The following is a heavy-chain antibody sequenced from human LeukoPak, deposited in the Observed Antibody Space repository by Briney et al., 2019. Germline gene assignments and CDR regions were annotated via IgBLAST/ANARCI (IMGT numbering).Heavy chain of an antibody. CDR1: GRSIDSYYYY. V-gene: IGHV4-39*01. CDR3: ARHLKQQPHDY. Sequence: SETLSLTCSVSGRSIDSYYYYGAWVPQPPGRVLEWIGSIYYSGITYYNPSLKSRVTMSVDRSESQFSVKLSSVTAADTAVYYCARHLKQQPHDYWGQGTLVTVSS. CDR2: IYYSGIT. D-gene: IGHD6-13*01. J-gene: IGHJ4*02.